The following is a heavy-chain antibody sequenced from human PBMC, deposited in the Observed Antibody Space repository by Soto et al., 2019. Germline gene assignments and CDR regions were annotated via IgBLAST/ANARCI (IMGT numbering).Heavy chain of an antibody. CDR3: AREGTSSGWYPWAYNWFDP. CDR2: ISAYNGNT. Sequence: QVQLVQSGAEVKKPGASVKVSCKASGYTFTSYGISWVRQAPGQGLEWMGWISAYNGNTNYAQKLQGRVTMTTDTSTSTAYMELRSLRSDDTAVYYCAREGTSSGWYPWAYNWFDPWGQGTLVTVSS. CDR1: GYTFTSYG. V-gene: IGHV1-18*01. D-gene: IGHD6-19*01. J-gene: IGHJ5*02.